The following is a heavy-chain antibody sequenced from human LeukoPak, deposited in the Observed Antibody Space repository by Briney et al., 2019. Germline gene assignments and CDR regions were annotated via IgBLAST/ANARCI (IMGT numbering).Heavy chain of an antibody. CDR1: GGSISSGGYY. D-gene: IGHD3-9*01. Sequence: SQTLSLTCTVSGGSISSGGYYWSWIRQHPGKGLEWIGYIYYSGSTYHNPSLKSRVTISVDTSKNQFSLKLSSVTAADTAVYYCARGPGSDDILTGPSYGMDVWGQGTTVTVSS. CDR3: ARGPGSDDILTGPSYGMDV. CDR2: IYYSGST. V-gene: IGHV4-31*03. J-gene: IGHJ6*02.